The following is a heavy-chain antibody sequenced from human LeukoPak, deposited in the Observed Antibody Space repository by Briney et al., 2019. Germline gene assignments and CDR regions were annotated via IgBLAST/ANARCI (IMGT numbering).Heavy chain of an antibody. CDR2: IYTSGST. J-gene: IGHJ5*02. D-gene: IGHD3-22*01. CDR1: GGSISSYY. Sequence: PSETLSLTCTVSGGSISSYYWSWIRQPAGKGLEWIGRIYTSGSTNYNPSLKSRVTISVDKSKNQFSLKLSSVTAADTAVYYCARDLGPYYYDSSGYYPDVHNWFGPWGQGTLVTVSS. V-gene: IGHV4-4*07. CDR3: ARDLGPYYYDSSGYYPDVHNWFGP.